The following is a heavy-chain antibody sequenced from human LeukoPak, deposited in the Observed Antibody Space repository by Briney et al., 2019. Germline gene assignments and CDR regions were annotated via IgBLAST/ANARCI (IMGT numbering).Heavy chain of an antibody. Sequence: NPSETLSLTCAVYGGSFSGYYWSWIRQPPGKGLEWIGEINHSGSTNYNPSLKSRVTISVDTSKNQFSLKLSSVTAADTAVYYCARAGRWGGYFDYWGQGTLVTVSS. CDR3: ARAGRWGGYFDY. CDR1: GGSFSGYY. CDR2: INHSGST. J-gene: IGHJ4*02. D-gene: IGHD3-10*01. V-gene: IGHV4-34*01.